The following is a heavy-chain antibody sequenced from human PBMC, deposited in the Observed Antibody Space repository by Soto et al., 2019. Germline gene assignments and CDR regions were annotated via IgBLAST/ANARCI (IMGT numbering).Heavy chain of an antibody. CDR1: GFTFNTFW. V-gene: IGHV3-7*03. CDR3: ARDFATHCSGSTCYPYAY. J-gene: IGHJ4*02. Sequence: GGSLRLSCAASGFTFNTFWMSWVRQSPGKGLEWVANIKHDGSETYYVDSVKGRFTISRDNAKNSLFLQMSTLRTEDTAVYYCARDFATHCSGSTCYPYAYWGQGALVTVSS. D-gene: IGHD2-15*01. CDR2: IKHDGSET.